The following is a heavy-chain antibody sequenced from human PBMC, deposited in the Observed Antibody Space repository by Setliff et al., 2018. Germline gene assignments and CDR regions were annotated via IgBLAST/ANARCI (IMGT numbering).Heavy chain of an antibody. Sequence: GGSLRLSCAASGFTFSSYAMNWVRQAPGKGLEWVSFISAGGSRTYYADSVKGRVTISRDNSKNTLYLQMSSLRAEDTAIYYCARDTSGRDALDVWGQGTTVTVSS. CDR3: ARDTSGRDALDV. D-gene: IGHD3-10*01. J-gene: IGHJ3*01. CDR1: GFTFSSYA. V-gene: IGHV3-23*01. CDR2: ISAGGSRT.